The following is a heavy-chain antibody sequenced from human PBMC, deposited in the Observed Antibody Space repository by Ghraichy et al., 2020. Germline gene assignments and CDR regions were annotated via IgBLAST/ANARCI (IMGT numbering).Heavy chain of an antibody. J-gene: IGHJ5*02. CDR2: IYYNGST. V-gene: IGHV4-39*01. CDR3: ARVMRTGDFGRGWFDP. D-gene: IGHD2-21*02. CDR1: GGSISSSTYY. Sequence: SETLSLTCTVSGGSISSSTYYWGWIRQPPGKGLECIGTIYYNGSTYYNPSLKSRVTISVDTSKNQFSLKLSSVTAADTAVFYCARVMRTGDFGRGWFDPWGQGTLVTVSS.